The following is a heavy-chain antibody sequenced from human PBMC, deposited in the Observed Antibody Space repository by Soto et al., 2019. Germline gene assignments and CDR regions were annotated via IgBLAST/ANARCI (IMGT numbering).Heavy chain of an antibody. V-gene: IGHV1-18*03. Sequence: ASVKVSCKASGYTFTSYGIRWVRQAPGQGLEWMGWISAYNGNTNYAQKLQGRVTMTTDTSTSTAYMELRSLRSDVMAVYYCARDWKYGSYYYGMDVWGQGTTVTVSS. CDR2: ISAYNGNT. D-gene: IGHD1-7*01. CDR1: GYTFTSYG. CDR3: ARDWKYGSYYYGMDV. J-gene: IGHJ6*02.